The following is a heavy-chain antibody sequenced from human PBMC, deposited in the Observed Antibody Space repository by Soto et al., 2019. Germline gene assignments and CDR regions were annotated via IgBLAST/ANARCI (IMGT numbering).Heavy chain of an antibody. D-gene: IGHD3-22*01. V-gene: IGHV1-2*02. CDR3: ARDAASFPYYYDSSGYYPPP. Sequence: QVQLVQSGAEVKKPGASVKVSCKASGYTFTGYYMHWVRQAPGQGLEWMGWISPNSGGTNYAQKFQGRVTMTRDTSISTAYMELSRLRSDDTAVYYCARDAASFPYYYDSSGYYPPPWGQGTLVTVSS. J-gene: IGHJ5*02. CDR2: ISPNSGGT. CDR1: GYTFTGYY.